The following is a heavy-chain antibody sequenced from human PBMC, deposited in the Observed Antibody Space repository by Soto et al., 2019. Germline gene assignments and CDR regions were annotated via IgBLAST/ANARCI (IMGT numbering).Heavy chain of an antibody. D-gene: IGHD2-2*01. CDR2: IYYSGST. V-gene: IGHV4-59*12. CDR1: GGSISSYY. J-gene: IGHJ5*02. CDR3: ARERRCSSTSCYENWFDP. Sequence: PSETLSLTCTVSGGSISSYYWSWIRQPPGKGLEWIGYIYYSGSTYYNPSLKSRLTISIDMSKNQFSLRVNSVTASDTAVYYCARERRCSSTSCYENWFDPWGQGTLVTVSS.